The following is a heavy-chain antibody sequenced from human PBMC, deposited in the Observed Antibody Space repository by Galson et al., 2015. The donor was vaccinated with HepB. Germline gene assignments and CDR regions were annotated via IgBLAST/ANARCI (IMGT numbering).Heavy chain of an antibody. CDR2: INTNTGNP. CDR1: GYTFTSYA. D-gene: IGHD4-17*01. CDR3: ARVSATVTPFAWLTHDAFDI. Sequence: SVKVSCKASGYTFTSYAMNWVRQAPGQGLEWMGWINTNTGNPTYAQGFTGRFVFSLDTSVSTAYLQISSLKAEDTAVYYCARVSATVTPFAWLTHDAFDIWGQGTMVTVSS. V-gene: IGHV7-4-1*02. J-gene: IGHJ3*02.